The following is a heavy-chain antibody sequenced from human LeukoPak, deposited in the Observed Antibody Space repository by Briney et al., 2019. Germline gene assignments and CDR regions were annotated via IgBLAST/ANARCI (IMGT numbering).Heavy chain of an antibody. Sequence: GGSLRLSCAASGFTFTYAWMSWVRQAPGKGLDWVGRILIEVDDGTTDYATPVKGRFAVSRDDSKNMLYLQMNSLKTEDTAVYYCTTEHTSQSRGLNFDYWGQGTLVTVSS. CDR3: TTEHTSQSRGLNFDY. V-gene: IGHV3-15*01. CDR2: ILIEVDDGTT. D-gene: IGHD3-10*01. J-gene: IGHJ4*02. CDR1: GFTFTYAW.